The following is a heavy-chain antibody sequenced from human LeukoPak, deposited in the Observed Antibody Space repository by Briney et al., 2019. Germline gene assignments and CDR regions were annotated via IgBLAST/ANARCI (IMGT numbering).Heavy chain of an antibody. Sequence: QPGGSLRLSCAASGFTFSSFAMSWVRQAPGKGLEWVSAISHIGGSTYYADSVKGRFTISRDNSKNTLYLQVNSLIIEDTAIYYCAKEPAAFPLYDALDMWGQGTMVTVSS. CDR2: ISHIGGST. J-gene: IGHJ3*02. CDR3: AKEPAAFPLYDALDM. V-gene: IGHV3-23*01. CDR1: GFTFSSFA. D-gene: IGHD6-13*01.